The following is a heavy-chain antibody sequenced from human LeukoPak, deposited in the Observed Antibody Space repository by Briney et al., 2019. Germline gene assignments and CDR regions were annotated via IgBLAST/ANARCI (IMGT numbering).Heavy chain of an antibody. CDR2: IYSGGRT. J-gene: IGHJ4*02. Sequence: GGSLRLSCAASGFTVSSNHMSWVRQAPGKGLEWVSVIYSGGRTYYADSVKGRFTISRDNSKNTLYLQMNSLRAEDTAVYYCAKESRGYCSSTSCRYFDYWGQGTLVTVSS. D-gene: IGHD2-2*03. CDR3: AKESRGYCSSTSCRYFDY. V-gene: IGHV3-53*05. CDR1: GFTVSSNH.